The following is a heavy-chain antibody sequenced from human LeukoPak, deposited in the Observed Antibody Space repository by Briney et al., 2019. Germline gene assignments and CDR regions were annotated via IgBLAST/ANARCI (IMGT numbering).Heavy chain of an antibody. J-gene: IGHJ4*02. CDR3: ARERGDLYSSTTFDY. V-gene: IGHV4-39*07. Sequence: PSETLSLTCTVSGDSISSSRYYWGWIRQPPGKGLEWIGSIYYSGSTYYNPSLKSRVTISVDTSKNQFSLKLSSVTAVDTAVYYCARERGDLYSSTTFDYWGQGTLVTVSS. CDR1: GDSISSSRYY. D-gene: IGHD6-13*01. CDR2: IYYSGST.